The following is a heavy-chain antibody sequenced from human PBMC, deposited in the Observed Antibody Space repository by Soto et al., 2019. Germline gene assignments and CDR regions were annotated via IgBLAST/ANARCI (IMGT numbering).Heavy chain of an antibody. Sequence: SETLSLTCTVSGGSVTSGSYYWTWIRQPPGKGLEWMGYVYYTESTNYNPSLKSRVTISVDTSKNQFSLKLRSVTAADTAVYYCARSRGAVIFDNWGQGTLVTVSS. V-gene: IGHV4-61*01. CDR2: VYYTEST. CDR3: ARSRGAVIFDN. J-gene: IGHJ4*02. D-gene: IGHD3-10*01. CDR1: GGSVTSGSYY.